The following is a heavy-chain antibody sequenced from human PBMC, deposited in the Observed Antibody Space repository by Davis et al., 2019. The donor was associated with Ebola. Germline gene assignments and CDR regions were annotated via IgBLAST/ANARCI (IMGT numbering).Heavy chain of an antibody. CDR2: INWKGAST. CDR1: GFAFDDFG. J-gene: IGHJ2*01. V-gene: IGHV3-20*01. CDR3: ARSDSGGSWYFDL. Sequence: PGGSLRLSCVASGFAFDDFGMSWVRQAPGRGLEWVAGINWKGASTGYAVSLKSRFTISRDNAKNSLYLQIISLRADDTALYHCARSDSGGSWYFDLWGRGTLVTVSS. D-gene: IGHD3-16*01.